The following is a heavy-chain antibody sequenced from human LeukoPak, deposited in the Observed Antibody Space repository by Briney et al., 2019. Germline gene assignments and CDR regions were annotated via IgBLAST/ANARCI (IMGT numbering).Heavy chain of an antibody. Sequence: SETLSLTCTVSGGSISSYYWSWIRRPPGKGLEWIGYIDDSGNANYNPSLKSQVTISVDKSKNQFSLKLSFVTAADTAMYYCARSDYHNSGSHTVFDAFDIWGQGTRVTVSS. CDR1: GGSISSYY. J-gene: IGHJ3*02. D-gene: IGHD3-10*01. CDR3: ARSDYHNSGSHTVFDAFDI. CDR2: IDDSGNA. V-gene: IGHV4-59*01.